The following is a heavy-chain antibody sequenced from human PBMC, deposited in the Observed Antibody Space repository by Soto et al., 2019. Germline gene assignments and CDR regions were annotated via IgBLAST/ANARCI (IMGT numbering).Heavy chain of an antibody. Sequence: ASVKVSCKASGYTFTGYYMHWVRQPPGQGLEWMGWINPNSGGTNYAQKFQGRVTMTRDTSISTAYMELSMLRYDDTAVYYCARGSLYTVLRYFAWLFCLDYWGQGTLVTVSS. V-gene: IGHV1-2*02. D-gene: IGHD3-9*01. CDR2: INPNSGGT. CDR1: GYTFTGYY. J-gene: IGHJ4*02. CDR3: ARGSLYTVLRYFAWLFCLDY.